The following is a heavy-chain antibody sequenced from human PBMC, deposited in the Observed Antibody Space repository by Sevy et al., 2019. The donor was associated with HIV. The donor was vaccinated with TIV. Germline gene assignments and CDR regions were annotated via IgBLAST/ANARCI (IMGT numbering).Heavy chain of an antibody. V-gene: IGHV3-20*04. CDR2: INWSGSNT. Sequence: GGSLRLSCAASGFTFDDYAMSWVRQAPGKGLEWVSGINWSGSNTGYADSVKGRFTISRDSAKTSLYLQMNSLRTEDTALYYFAWNTYYYDTTGFGAFDIWGQGTMVTVSS. J-gene: IGHJ3*02. CDR1: GFTFDDYA. CDR3: AWNTYYYDTTGFGAFDI. D-gene: IGHD3-22*01.